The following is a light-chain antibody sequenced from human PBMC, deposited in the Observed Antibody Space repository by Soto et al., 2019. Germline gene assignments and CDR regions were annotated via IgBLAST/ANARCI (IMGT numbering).Light chain of an antibody. Sequence: DIQMTQSPSTLSASVGDRVTITCRASQNINSWLAWYQQKPGKAPKVLIFDASSLESGVPSRFSGSGSATEFTLTISSLQPDDFATYYCQQYSTYPWTFGQGTKVDIK. J-gene: IGKJ1*01. CDR3: QQYSTYPWT. V-gene: IGKV1-5*01. CDR2: DAS. CDR1: QNINSW.